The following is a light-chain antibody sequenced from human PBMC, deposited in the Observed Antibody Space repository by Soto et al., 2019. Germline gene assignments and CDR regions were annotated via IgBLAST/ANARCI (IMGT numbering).Light chain of an antibody. Sequence: DIQMAQSPSTLSASVGDRVTLTCRASQSISTWLAWYQQKPGKAPKILIYKASNLESGVPSRFSGSGSGTGFTLTISSLQPEDFATYYCQQYNSYSRTFGQGTKLEIK. CDR1: QSISTW. CDR3: QQYNSYSRT. V-gene: IGKV1-5*03. J-gene: IGKJ2*01. CDR2: KAS.